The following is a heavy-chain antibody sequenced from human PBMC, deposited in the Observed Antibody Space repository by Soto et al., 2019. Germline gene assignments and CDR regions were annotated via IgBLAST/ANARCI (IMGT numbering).Heavy chain of an antibody. D-gene: IGHD6-6*01. CDR1: SGSFSGYY. J-gene: IGHJ4*02. CDR3: ARAPKVSGSSQTRPDF. V-gene: IGHV4-34*01. Sequence: DTLSLTCSIYSGSFSGYYWSWIRQPPGKGLEWIGEISQSGNTNYSPSLKSRVSISIDTSKKQFSLNLASVSAADTAVYYCARAPKVSGSSQTRPDFWGQGTLVTVSS. CDR2: ISQSGNT.